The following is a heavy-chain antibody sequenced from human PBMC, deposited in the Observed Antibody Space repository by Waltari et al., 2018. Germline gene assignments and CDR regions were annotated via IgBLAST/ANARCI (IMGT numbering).Heavy chain of an antibody. CDR3: ARQDYYYVKGYFDL. CDR2: IFYSGAT. V-gene: IGHV4-39*01. CDR1: GGSISSVAYY. J-gene: IGHJ2*01. D-gene: IGHD3-22*01. Sequence: QLQLQESGPGLVKPSETVSLTCTVSGGSISSVAYYWGWVRQPPGKGLEFIASIFYSGATYYNPSLKSRVTISVDTSKNQFSLELTYVTDADTAVYYCARQDYYYVKGYFDLWGRGTLVTVSS.